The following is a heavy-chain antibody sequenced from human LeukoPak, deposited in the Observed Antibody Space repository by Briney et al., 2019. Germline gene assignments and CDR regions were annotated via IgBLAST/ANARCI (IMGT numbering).Heavy chain of an antibody. CDR1: GFTFGDYY. V-gene: IGHV3-11*05. CDR2: ISSSSSYT. D-gene: IGHD3-16*02. J-gene: IGHJ4*02. CDR3: ARAQYRYYFDY. Sequence: GGSLRLSCAASGFTFGDYYMSWIRQAPGKGLEWVSYISSSSSYTNYADSVKGRFTISRDNAKNSLYLQMNSLRAEDTAVYYCARAQYRYYFDYWGQGTLVTVSS.